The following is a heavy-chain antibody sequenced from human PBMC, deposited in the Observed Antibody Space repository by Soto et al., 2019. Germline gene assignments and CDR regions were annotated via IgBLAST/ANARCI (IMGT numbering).Heavy chain of an antibody. D-gene: IGHD2-15*01. CDR1: GGSISSSSYY. CDR3: ARRKHGRENCSGGSCYSRYYYYMDV. V-gene: IGHV4-39*01. J-gene: IGHJ6*03. CDR2: IYYSGST. Sequence: TLSLTCTVSGGSISSSSYYWGWIRQPPGKGLEWIGSIYYSGSTYYNPSLKSRVTISVDTSKNQFSLKLSSVTAADTAVYYCARRKHGRENCSGGSCYSRYYYYMDVWGKGTTVTVSS.